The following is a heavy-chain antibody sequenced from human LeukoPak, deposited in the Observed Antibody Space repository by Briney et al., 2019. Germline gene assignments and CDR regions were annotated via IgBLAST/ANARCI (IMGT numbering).Heavy chain of an antibody. Sequence: GGSVRLSCVASGFTFNKSCMSWVPEAPGEGVEWVSSISGSCGSTYCADSVKRRFTISRDNYKTTLYLQMHSLRAEDTAAYYCASTMSLAFDIWGQGTMVTVSS. CDR2: ISGSCGST. J-gene: IGHJ3*02. CDR3: ASTMSLAFDI. CDR1: GFTFNKSC. V-gene: IGHV3-23*01. D-gene: IGHD3-10*02.